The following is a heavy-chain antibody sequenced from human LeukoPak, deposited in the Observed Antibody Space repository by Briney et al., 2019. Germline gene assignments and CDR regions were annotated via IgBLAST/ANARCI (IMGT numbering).Heavy chain of an antibody. Sequence: GGSLRLSCAASGFTVSSNYMSWVRQAPGKGLEWVSVIYSGGSTYYAGSVKGRFTISRDNSKNTLYLQMNSLRAEDTAVYYCARGGDIVVVPAAVFDYWGQGTLVTVSS. J-gene: IGHJ4*02. CDR1: GFTVSSNY. CDR2: IYSGGST. CDR3: ARGGDIVVVPAAVFDY. V-gene: IGHV3-66*01. D-gene: IGHD2-2*01.